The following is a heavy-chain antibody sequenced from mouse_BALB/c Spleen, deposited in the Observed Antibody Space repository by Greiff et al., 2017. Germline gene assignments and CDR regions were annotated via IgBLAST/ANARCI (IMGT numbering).Heavy chain of an antibody. CDR3: ARSPRRGDAMDY. Sequence: EVQLVESGGGLVQPGGSRKLSCAASGFTFSSFGMHWVRQAPEKGLEWVAYISSGSSTIYYADTVKGRFTISRDNPKNTLFLQMTSLRSEDTAMYYCARSPRRGDAMDYWGQGTSVTVSS. CDR2: ISSGSSTI. V-gene: IGHV5-17*02. J-gene: IGHJ4*01. CDR1: GFTFSSFG.